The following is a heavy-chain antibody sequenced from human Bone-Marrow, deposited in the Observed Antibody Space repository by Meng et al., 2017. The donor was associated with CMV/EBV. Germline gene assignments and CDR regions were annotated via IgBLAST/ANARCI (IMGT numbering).Heavy chain of an antibody. J-gene: IGHJ4*02. CDR3: ARKIKDDYKGGYYFDY. CDR1: GGSFSGYY. CDR2: INHSGST. D-gene: IGHD4/OR15-4a*01. V-gene: IGHV4-34*01. Sequence: SETLSLTCAVYGGSFSGYYWSWIRQPPGKGLEWIGEINHSGSTNYNPSLKSRVTISVDTSKNQVSLKLSSVTAADTAVYYCARKIKDDYKGGYYFDYWGQGTLVTVSS.